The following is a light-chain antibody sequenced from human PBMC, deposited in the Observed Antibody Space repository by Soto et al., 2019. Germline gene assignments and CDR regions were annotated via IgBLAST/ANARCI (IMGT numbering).Light chain of an antibody. CDR2: EVS. V-gene: IGLV2-14*01. CDR1: NSDVGGYNY. Sequence: QSALTQPASVSGSPGQSITISCTGTNSDVGGYNYVSWYQQHPGKAPELMIYEVSHRPSGVSNRFSGSKSDNTASLTISGLQAEDEADYYCSSYTTVNTLVSFGTGTKLTVL. J-gene: IGLJ1*01. CDR3: SSYTTVNTLVS.